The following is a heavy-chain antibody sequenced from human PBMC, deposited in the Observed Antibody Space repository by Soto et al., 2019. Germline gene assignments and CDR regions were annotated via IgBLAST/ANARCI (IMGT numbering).Heavy chain of an antibody. D-gene: IGHD6-13*01. CDR1: GFTFSGSA. Sequence: EVQLVESGGGLVQPGGSLKLSCAASGFTFSGSAMHWVRQASGKGLEWVGRIRSKANSYATAYAASVKGRFTISRDDSKNTADLQMNSLKTEDTAVYYCTRHDPYSSSWGPFDYWGQGTLVTVSS. J-gene: IGHJ4*02. V-gene: IGHV3-73*02. CDR2: IRSKANSYAT. CDR3: TRHDPYSSSWGPFDY.